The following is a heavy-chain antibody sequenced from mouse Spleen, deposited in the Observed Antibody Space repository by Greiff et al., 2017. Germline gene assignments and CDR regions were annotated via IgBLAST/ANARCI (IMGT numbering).Heavy chain of an antibody. CDR3: TRIYYYGRGYFDY. V-gene: IGHV1-15*01. CDR2: IDPETGGT. Sequence: VQLQQSGAELVRPGASVTLSCKASGYTFTDYEMHWVKQTPVHGLEWIGAIDPETGGTAYNQKFKGKAILTADKSSSTAYMELRSLTSEDSAVYYRTRIYYYGRGYFDYWGQGTTLTVSS. CDR1: GYTFTDYE. D-gene: IGHD1-1*01. J-gene: IGHJ2*01.